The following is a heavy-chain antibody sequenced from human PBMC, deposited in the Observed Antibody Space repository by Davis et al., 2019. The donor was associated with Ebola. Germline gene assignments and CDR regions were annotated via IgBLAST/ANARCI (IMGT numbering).Heavy chain of an antibody. Sequence: GGSLRLSCAASGFTFTFSAYSMNWVRQAPGKGLEWVAFIRSEATSQDYGKSVQGRFFISRDDSKNTLYLQMNSLRVDDTAVYFCARDGPNYDVDYWGQGTLVTVSA. CDR3: ARDGPNYDVDY. D-gene: IGHD3-22*01. CDR2: IRSEATSQ. CDR1: GFTFTFSAYS. V-gene: IGHV3-30*02. J-gene: IGHJ4*02.